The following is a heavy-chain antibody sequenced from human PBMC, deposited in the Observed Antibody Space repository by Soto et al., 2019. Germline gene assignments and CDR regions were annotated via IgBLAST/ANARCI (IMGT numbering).Heavy chain of an antibody. V-gene: IGHV4-34*01. D-gene: IGHD5-12*01. J-gene: IGHJ4*02. CDR3: ARRYSGYDFDY. CDR1: GGSFSGYY. Sequence: QVQLQQWSAGLLKPSETLSLTCAVYGGSFSGYYRNWILQPPGKGLEWIGEINHSGSTNYNPSLKSRVTISVDTSKNQFSLKLSSVTAADTAVYYCARRYSGYDFDYWGQGTLVTVSS. CDR2: INHSGST.